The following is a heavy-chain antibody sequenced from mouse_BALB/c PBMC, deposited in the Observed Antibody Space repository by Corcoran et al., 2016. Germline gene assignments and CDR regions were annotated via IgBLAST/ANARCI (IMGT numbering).Heavy chain of an antibody. J-gene: IGHJ4*01. CDR3: GRRGYGTFYYYAKDY. D-gene: IGHD1-1*01. Sequence: QIQLVQSGPELKKPGETDRISCKASGCTFTNYGMNWVKQAPGKGLKGMGWINTYTGEPTYADDFKGRFAFSLETSASTAYLQINNLKNEDMATYFCGRRGYGTFYYYAKDYWGQGTSVAVSS. CDR1: GCTFTNYG. CDR2: INTYTGEP. V-gene: IGHV9-1*02.